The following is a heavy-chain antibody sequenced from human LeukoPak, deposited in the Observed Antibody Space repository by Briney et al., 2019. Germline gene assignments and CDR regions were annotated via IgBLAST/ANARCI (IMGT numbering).Heavy chain of an antibody. CDR1: GFTFSSYS. V-gene: IGHV3-48*01. J-gene: IGHJ5*02. Sequence: PGGSLRLSCAASGFTFSSYSMNWVRQAPGKGLEWVSYISSSSSTIYYADSVKGRFTISRDNAKNSLYLQMNSLRAEDTAVYYCARDGVVVVVAAPGWLDPWGQGTLVTVSS. CDR3: ARDGVVVVVAAPGWLDP. CDR2: ISSSSSTI. D-gene: IGHD2-15*01.